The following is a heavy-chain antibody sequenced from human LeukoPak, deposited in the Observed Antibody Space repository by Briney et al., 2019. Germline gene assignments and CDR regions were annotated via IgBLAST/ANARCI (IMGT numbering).Heavy chain of an antibody. V-gene: IGHV4-59*01. D-gene: IGHD3-3*01. Sequence: SETLSLTCTVSAGSISIYYWIRQPPGKGLEWIGYIDDSGSTNYNPSLKSRLTISVDTSKTQFSLKLSSVTAADTAVYYCARAPVYYDFWSGYSRFDYWGQGTLVTVSS. CDR2: IDDSGST. CDR1: AGSISIYY. J-gene: IGHJ4*02. CDR3: ARAPVYYDFWSGYSRFDY.